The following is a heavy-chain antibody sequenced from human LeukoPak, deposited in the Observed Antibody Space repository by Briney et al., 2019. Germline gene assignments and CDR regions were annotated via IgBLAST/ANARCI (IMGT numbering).Heavy chain of an antibody. D-gene: IGHD3-3*01. Sequence: GGSLRLSCAASGFTSNNYWMSWVRLAPGKGLEWVANIKKDGSEKFYVDSVKGRFTISRDNAKNSLYLQMNSLRAEDTAVYYCARDGDFWSAQGAFDIWGQGTMVTVSS. CDR2: IKKDGSEK. J-gene: IGHJ3*02. CDR1: GFTSNNYW. CDR3: ARDGDFWSAQGAFDI. V-gene: IGHV3-7*01.